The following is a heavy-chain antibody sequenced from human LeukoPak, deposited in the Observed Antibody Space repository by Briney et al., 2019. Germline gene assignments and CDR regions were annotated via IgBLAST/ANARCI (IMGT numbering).Heavy chain of an antibody. Sequence: GGSLRLSCEASGFTFSSYAMSWGRQAPGKGLEWVSAISASGGSTSYADSVKGRFTVSRDNSKNTLYLQMNSLRTEDTAVYYCAKAVLREDGGSSYPFDTWGQGILVTVSS. V-gene: IGHV3-23*01. D-gene: IGHD2-15*01. CDR2: ISASGGST. J-gene: IGHJ5*02. CDR1: GFTFSSYA. CDR3: AKAVLREDGGSSYPFDT.